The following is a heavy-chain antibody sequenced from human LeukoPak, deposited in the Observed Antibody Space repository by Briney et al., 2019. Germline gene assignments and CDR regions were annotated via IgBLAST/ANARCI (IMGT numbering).Heavy chain of an antibody. Sequence: SETLSLTCAVYGGSISTYYWSWIRQPPGKGLEGIGYIYYSGSANYNPSLKSRVTISVDTSKNQFSLKLSSVTAADTAVYYCARSYGSGNYFDYWGQGTLVTVSS. CDR1: GGSISTYY. CDR3: ARSYGSGNYFDY. D-gene: IGHD3-10*01. CDR2: IYYSGSA. J-gene: IGHJ4*02. V-gene: IGHV4-59*01.